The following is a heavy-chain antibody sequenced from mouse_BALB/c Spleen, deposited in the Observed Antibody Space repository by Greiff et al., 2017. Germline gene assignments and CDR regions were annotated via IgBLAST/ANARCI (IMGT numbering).Heavy chain of an antibody. J-gene: IGHJ3*01. D-gene: IGHD2-4*01. Sequence: QVQLQQSGAELARPGASVKLSCKASGYTFTSYWMQWVKQRPGQGLEWIGAIYPGDGDTRYTQKFKGKATLTADKSSSTAYMQLSSLASEDSAVYYCARYYDYDRPWFAYWGQGTLVTVSA. CDR3: ARYYDYDRPWFAY. CDR1: GYTFTSYW. V-gene: IGHV1-87*01. CDR2: IYPGDGDT.